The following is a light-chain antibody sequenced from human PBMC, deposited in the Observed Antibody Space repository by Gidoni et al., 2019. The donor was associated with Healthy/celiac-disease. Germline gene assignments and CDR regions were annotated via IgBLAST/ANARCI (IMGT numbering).Light chain of an antibody. CDR3: CSYAGSSTSRV. V-gene: IGLV2-23*01. Sequence: QSALTQPASVSWSPGQSITISCTGTSSDVGSYNLVSWYQQHPGKAPKLMIYEGSKRPSGVSNRFSGSKSGNTASLTISGLQAEDEADYYCCSYAGSSTSRVFGGGTKLTVL. J-gene: IGLJ3*02. CDR2: EGS. CDR1: SSDVGSYNL.